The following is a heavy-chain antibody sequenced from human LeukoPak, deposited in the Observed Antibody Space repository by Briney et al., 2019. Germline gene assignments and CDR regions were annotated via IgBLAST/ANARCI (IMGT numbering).Heavy chain of an antibody. CDR3: ARPVNYYDSSGYLY. D-gene: IGHD3-22*01. CDR1: GYTFTSYD. Sequence: ASVKVSCKASGYTFTSYDINWVRQATGQGLEWMGWMNPNSGNTGYAQKFQGRVTMTRDTSTSTVYMELSSLRSEDTAVYYCARPVNYYDSSGYLYWGQGTLVTVSS. CDR2: MNPNSGNT. V-gene: IGHV1-8*01. J-gene: IGHJ4*02.